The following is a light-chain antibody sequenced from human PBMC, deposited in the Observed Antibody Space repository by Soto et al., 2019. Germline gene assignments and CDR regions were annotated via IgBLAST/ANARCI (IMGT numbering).Light chain of an antibody. CDR1: QSINYY. J-gene: IGKJ5*01. CDR2: ETS. CDR3: QQRSNWPIA. V-gene: IGKV3-11*01. Sequence: EIVLTQSPATLSLSPGERATLSCRASQSINYYLAWYQQKPGQAPRLLIYETSNRATGIPARFSGSGSGTDFPLTINSLEPEDFAVYYCQQRSNWPIAFGQGTRLEIK.